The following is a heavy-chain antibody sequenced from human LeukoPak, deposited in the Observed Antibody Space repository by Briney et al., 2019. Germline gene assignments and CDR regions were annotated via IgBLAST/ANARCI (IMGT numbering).Heavy chain of an antibody. CDR1: GFTFSSYA. Sequence: PGGSLRLSCAASGFTFSSYAMTWVRQAPGKGLEWVSAISGSGSTTYYADSVKGRFTISRDNSKSTVYLQMNSLRAEDTAIYYCAKEEYSRVGAFHVWGQGTMVTVSS. J-gene: IGHJ3*01. CDR3: AKEEYSRVGAFHV. V-gene: IGHV3-23*01. CDR2: ISGSGSTT. D-gene: IGHD4-11*01.